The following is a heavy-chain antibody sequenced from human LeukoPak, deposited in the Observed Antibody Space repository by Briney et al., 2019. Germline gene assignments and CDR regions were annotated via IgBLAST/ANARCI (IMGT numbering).Heavy chain of an antibody. D-gene: IGHD2-15*01. J-gene: IGHJ4*02. Sequence: LQGRVTTTTDTSTTTAYMELRSLRSDDTAVYYCARDYCSGGSCYFDYWGQGTLVTVSS. CDR3: ARDYCSGGSCYFDY. V-gene: IGHV1-18*01.